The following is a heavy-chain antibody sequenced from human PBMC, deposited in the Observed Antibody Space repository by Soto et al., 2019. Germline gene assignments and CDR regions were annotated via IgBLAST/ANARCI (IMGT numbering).Heavy chain of an antibody. CDR2: ISSTTNYI. J-gene: IGHJ4*02. V-gene: IGHV3-21*01. CDR3: ARESEDLTSNFDY. CDR1: GFTFTRYS. Sequence: GPLGLSCAASGFTFTRYSMNWGRQAPGKGLEWVSSISSTTNYIYYADTMKGRFTVSRDNAKNSVYLEMNSLSAEDTAVYYWARESEDLTSNFDYWGQGTLVTGS.